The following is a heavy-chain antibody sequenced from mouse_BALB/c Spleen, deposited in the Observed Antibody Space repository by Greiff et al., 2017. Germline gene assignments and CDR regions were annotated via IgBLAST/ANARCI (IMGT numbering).Heavy chain of an antibody. CDR2: ISSGGST. Sequence: EVKLVESGGGLVQPGGSLKLSCAASGFTFSSYAMSWVRQTPEKRLEWVASISSGGSTYYPDSVKGRFTISRDNARNILYLQMSSLRSEDTAMYYCARGDGYYEDAMDYWGQGTSVTVSS. J-gene: IGHJ4*01. V-gene: IGHV5-6-5*01. D-gene: IGHD2-3*01. CDR3: ARGDGYYEDAMDY. CDR1: GFTFSSYA.